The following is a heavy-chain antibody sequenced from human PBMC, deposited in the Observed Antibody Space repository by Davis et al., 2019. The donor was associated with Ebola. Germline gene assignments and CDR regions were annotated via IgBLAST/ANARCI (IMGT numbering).Heavy chain of an antibody. CDR2: TYYNSKWFT. CDR1: GDSVSGNSGA. CDR3: TRGWLRGSMDV. D-gene: IGHD5-24*01. V-gene: IGHV6-1*01. J-gene: IGHJ6*02. Sequence: HSQTLSLTCAISGDSVSGNSGAWNWIRQSPSRGLEWLGRTYYNSKWFTDYAVSVRGRITINPDTSRNQFSLQVNSVTPEDRGVYYCTRGWLRGSMDVWAQGTTVTV.